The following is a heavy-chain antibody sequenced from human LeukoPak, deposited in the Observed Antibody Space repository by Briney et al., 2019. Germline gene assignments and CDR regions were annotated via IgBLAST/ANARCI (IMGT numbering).Heavy chain of an antibody. Sequence: SETLSLTCAVSGYSISSYYWSWIRQPPGKGLEWIGYIYYSGSTNYNPSLKSRVTISVDTSKNQFSLKLSSVTAADTAVYYCARGSGYSSGWYSAFDIWGQGTMVTVSS. CDR2: IYYSGST. V-gene: IGHV4-59*01. J-gene: IGHJ3*02. CDR1: GYSISSYY. CDR3: ARGSGYSSGWYSAFDI. D-gene: IGHD6-19*01.